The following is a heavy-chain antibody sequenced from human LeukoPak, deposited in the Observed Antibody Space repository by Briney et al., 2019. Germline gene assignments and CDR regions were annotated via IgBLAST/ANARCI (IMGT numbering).Heavy chain of an antibody. Sequence: PGGSLRLSCAASGFTFSSYGMSWVRQAPGKGLEWVSAISGSGGSTYYADSVKGRFTISRDNSKNTLYLQMNSLRAEDTAVYYCAKGRWAVVVAAMFDYWGQGTLVTVSS. J-gene: IGHJ4*02. CDR2: ISGSGGST. D-gene: IGHD2-15*01. CDR3: AKGRWAVVVAAMFDY. V-gene: IGHV3-23*01. CDR1: GFTFSSYG.